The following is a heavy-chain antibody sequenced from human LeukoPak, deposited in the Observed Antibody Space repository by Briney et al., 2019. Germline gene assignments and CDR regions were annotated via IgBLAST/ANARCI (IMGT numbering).Heavy chain of an antibody. J-gene: IGHJ4*02. V-gene: IGHV1-46*01. CDR2: IIPSGGST. CDR1: GYTFTSYY. D-gene: IGHD5-18*01. CDR3: ARLIQLWPTYYFDY. Sequence: GASVKVSCKASGYTFTSYYLHWVRQAPGQGLEWMGIIIPSGGSTSYAQKFQGRVTMTRDTSTSTAYMELRSLRSDDTAVYYCARLIQLWPTYYFDYWGQGTLVTVSS.